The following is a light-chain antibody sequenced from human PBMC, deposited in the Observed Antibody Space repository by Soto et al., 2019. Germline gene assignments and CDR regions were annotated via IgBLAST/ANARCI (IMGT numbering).Light chain of an antibody. J-gene: IGKJ4*01. Sequence: DIQMTQSPSFVSVSVGDRVTITCRASQGIGSCLAWYQQKPGKAPKLLIYAASSLQSGVPWRFSGSGSGTDFTLSISSLQPEDFANYYCQQTNSFPLTFGGGTKVEIK. CDR2: AAS. CDR1: QGIGSC. V-gene: IGKV1D-12*01. CDR3: QQTNSFPLT.